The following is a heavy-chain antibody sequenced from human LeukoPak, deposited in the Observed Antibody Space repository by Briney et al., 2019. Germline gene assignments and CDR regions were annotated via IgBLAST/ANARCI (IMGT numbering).Heavy chain of an antibody. V-gene: IGHV4-39*07. CDR2: IYYSGST. CDR1: GGSISSSSYY. D-gene: IGHD6-13*01. J-gene: IGHJ4*02. Sequence: PSETLSLTCTVSGGSISSSSYYWGWIRQPPGKGLEWIGSIYYSGSTYYNPSLKSRVTISVDKSKNQFSLKLSSVTAADTAVYYCARGQQLVHPLPFDYWGQGTLVTVSS. CDR3: ARGQQLVHPLPFDY.